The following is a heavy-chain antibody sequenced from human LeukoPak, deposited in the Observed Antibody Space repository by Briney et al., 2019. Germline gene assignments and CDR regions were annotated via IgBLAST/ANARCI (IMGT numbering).Heavy chain of an antibody. V-gene: IGHV3-23*01. D-gene: IGHD5-18*01. CDR1: GFTFSSYA. J-gene: IGHJ6*02. CDR3: AKDRTRGYSYGNNYYYYYGMDV. Sequence: GGSLRLSCAASGFTFSSYAMSWVRQAPGKGLEWVSAISGSGGSTYYADSVKGRFTISRDNSKNTLYPQMNSLRAEDTAVYYCAKDRTRGYSYGNNYYYYYGMDVWGQGTTVTVSS. CDR2: ISGSGGST.